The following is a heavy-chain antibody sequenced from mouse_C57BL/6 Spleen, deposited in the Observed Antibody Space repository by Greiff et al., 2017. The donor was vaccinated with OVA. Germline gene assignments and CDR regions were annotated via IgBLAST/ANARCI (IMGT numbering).Heavy chain of an antibody. CDR2: IYPRSGNT. CDR3: AGRTMGYDYDGAMDY. CDR1: GYTFTSYG. D-gene: IGHD2-4*01. Sequence: QVQLQQSGAELARPGASVKLSCKASGYTFTSYGISWVKQRTGQGLEWIGEIYPRSGNTYYNEKFKGKATLTADKSSSTAYMELRSLTSEDSAVYFCAGRTMGYDYDGAMDYWGQGTSVTVSS. J-gene: IGHJ4*01. V-gene: IGHV1-81*01.